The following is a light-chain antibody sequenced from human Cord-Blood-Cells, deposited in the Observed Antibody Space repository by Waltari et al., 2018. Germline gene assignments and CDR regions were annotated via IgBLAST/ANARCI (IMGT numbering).Light chain of an antibody. J-gene: IGLJ2*01. CDR1: SSDVGGYNY. CDR3: CSYAGSYTYVV. CDR2: DVS. V-gene: IGLV2-11*01. Sequence: QSALTLPRSVSGSPGQSLTISCTGTSSDVGGYNYVSRYQQHPGKAPKLMIYDVSKRPSAVPDRFSGSKSGNTASLTISGLQAEDEADYYCCSYAGSYTYVVFGGGTKLTVL.